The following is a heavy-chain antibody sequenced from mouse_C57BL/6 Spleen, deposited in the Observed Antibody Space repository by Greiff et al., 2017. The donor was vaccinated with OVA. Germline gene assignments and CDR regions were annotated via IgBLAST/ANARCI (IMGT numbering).Heavy chain of an antibody. D-gene: IGHD2-3*01. V-gene: IGHV1-15*01. J-gene: IGHJ2*01. Sequence: QVQLKQSGAELVRPGASVTLSCKASGYTFTDYEMHWVKQTPVHGLEWIGAIDPETGGTAYNQKFKGKAILTADKSSSTAYMELRSLTSEDSAVYYCTRSFYDSFDYWGQGTTLTVSS. CDR3: TRSFYDSFDY. CDR1: GYTFTDYE. CDR2: IDPETGGT.